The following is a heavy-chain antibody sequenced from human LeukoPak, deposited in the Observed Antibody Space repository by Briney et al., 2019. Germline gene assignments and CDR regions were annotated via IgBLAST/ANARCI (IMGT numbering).Heavy chain of an antibody. CDR3: ARRAFGVVTRDAFDI. CDR2: IYYSGST. D-gene: IGHD3-3*01. CDR1: GGSISSSYSY. V-gene: IGHV4-39*07. Sequence: SETLSLTCTVSGGSISSSYSYWGWIRQPPGKGLEWIGNIYYSGSTYYNPSLKSRVTISVDTSKNQFSLKLSSVTAADTAVYYCARRAFGVVTRDAFDIWGQGTMVTVSS. J-gene: IGHJ3*02.